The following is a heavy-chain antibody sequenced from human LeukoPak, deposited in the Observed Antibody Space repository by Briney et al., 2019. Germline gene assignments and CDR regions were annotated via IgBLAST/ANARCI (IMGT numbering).Heavy chain of an antibody. V-gene: IGHV3-21*01. CDR2: ISSSSSYI. CDR3: AELGITMIGGV. D-gene: IGHD3-10*02. Sequence: GGSLRLSCVASGFTFSSYSMNWVRQAPGKGLEWVSSISSSSSYIYYADSVKGRFTISRDNAKNSLYLQMNSLRAEDTAVYYCAELGITMIGGVWGKGTTVTISS. CDR1: GFTFSSYS. J-gene: IGHJ6*04.